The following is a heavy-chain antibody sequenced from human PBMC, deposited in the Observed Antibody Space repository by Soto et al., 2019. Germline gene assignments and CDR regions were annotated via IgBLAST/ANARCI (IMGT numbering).Heavy chain of an antibody. CDR2: ISGSGGST. J-gene: IGHJ4*02. CDR1: GFTFSSYA. V-gene: IGHV3-23*01. CDR3: ANFPAVVGIGPLRRDY. D-gene: IGHD6-19*01. Sequence: PGGSLRLSCAASGFTFSSYAMSWVRQAPGKGLEWVSAISGSGGSTYYADSVKGRFTISRDNSKNTLYLQMNSLRAEDTAVYYCANFPAVVGIGPLRRDYWGQGTLVTVSS.